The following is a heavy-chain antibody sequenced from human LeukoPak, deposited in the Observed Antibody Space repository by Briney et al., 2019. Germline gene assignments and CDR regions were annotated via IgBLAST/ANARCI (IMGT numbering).Heavy chain of an antibody. V-gene: IGHV3-23*01. J-gene: IGHJ4*02. CDR2: LSGGGDKS. D-gene: IGHD4/OR15-4a*01. CDR1: GFTFFDYA. Sequence: GGSLRLSCAASGFTFFDYAMTWVRQAPGKGLEWVSALSGGGDKSFYADSVKGRFTVSRDNSRDTLFLQMDSLRAEDTAIYYCTKDQGPDYSPLGSATHAYWGQGALVSVSS. CDR3: TKDQGPDYSPLGSATHAY.